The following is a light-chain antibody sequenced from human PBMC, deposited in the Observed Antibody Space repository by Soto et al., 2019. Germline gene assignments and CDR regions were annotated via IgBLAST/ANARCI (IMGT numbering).Light chain of an antibody. Sequence: EIMMTQSPATLSVSPGERATLSCRASQSISSNLAWYQQKPGQAPRLLIYGSFTRATGIPARFSGSGSGTEFTLTISSLQSEDFAVYFCQQYNDRWTFGQGTKVDI. J-gene: IGKJ1*01. CDR1: QSISSN. CDR2: GSF. V-gene: IGKV3-15*01. CDR3: QQYNDRWT.